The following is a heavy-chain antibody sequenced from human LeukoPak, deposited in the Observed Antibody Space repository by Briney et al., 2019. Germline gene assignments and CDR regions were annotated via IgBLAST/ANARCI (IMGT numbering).Heavy chain of an antibody. V-gene: IGHV3-23*01. CDR2: ISGGGGNT. CDR3: ARDLGSSSWYGDY. CDR1: GFTFTSYA. D-gene: IGHD6-13*01. Sequence: GGSLRLSCAASGFTFTSYAMSWVRQAPGKGLEWVSAISGGGGNTDYADSVKGRFTISRDNSENTLYLQMNSLRAEDTAVYCCARDLGSSSWYGDYWGQGTLVTVSS. J-gene: IGHJ4*02.